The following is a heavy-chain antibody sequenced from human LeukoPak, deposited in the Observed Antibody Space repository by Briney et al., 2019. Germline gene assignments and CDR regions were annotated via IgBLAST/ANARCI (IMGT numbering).Heavy chain of an antibody. CDR3: AREKGVGSGYYSEYDY. J-gene: IGHJ4*02. CDR2: IGSSSGYI. Sequence: PGGSLRLSCAASGFTFSTYNMNWVRQAPGKGLVWVSSIGSSSGYIYYADSVKGRFTISRDNAKNSLYLQMNSLRAEDTAVYYCAREKGVGSGYYSEYDYWGQGTLVTVSS. D-gene: IGHD3-22*01. V-gene: IGHV3-21*01. CDR1: GFTFSTYN.